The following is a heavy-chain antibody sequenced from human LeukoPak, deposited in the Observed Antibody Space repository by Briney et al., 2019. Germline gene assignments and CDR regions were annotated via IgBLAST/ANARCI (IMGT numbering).Heavy chain of an antibody. CDR1: GGSISNDY. D-gene: IGHD1-26*01. Sequence: SETLSLTCTVSGGSISNDYWNWIRQPPGKGLEWIGYIYYTGSTNYNPSLKSRVAISIDMSKKQFSLNLNSVTAADTAVYYCAKTGSYYLDWFDPWGQGTLVTVSS. V-gene: IGHV4-59*01. CDR3: AKTGSYYLDWFDP. J-gene: IGHJ5*02. CDR2: IYYTGST.